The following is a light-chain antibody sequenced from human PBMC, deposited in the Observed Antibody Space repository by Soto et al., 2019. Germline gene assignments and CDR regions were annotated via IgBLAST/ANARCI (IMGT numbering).Light chain of an antibody. CDR1: SSDVGGYNY. V-gene: IGLV2-14*01. CDR2: DVS. Sequence: QSVLTQPASVSGSPGQSITISCTGTSSDVGGYNYVSWYQQHPGKAPKLMIYDVSNRPSGVSNRFSGSKSGNTASLTISALQAEDEADYYCSSYTSSSIPVVFGGGTKLTVL. CDR3: SSYTSSSIPVV. J-gene: IGLJ2*01.